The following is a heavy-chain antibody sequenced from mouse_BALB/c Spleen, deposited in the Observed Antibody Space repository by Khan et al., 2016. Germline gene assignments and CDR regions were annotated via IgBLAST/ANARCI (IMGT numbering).Heavy chain of an antibody. J-gene: IGHJ2*01. CDR3: ERDRYDYFDY. V-gene: IGHV5-4*02. Sequence: EVELVESGGGLVKPGGSLKLSCAASGFTFSDYYMYWVRQTPEKRLEWVATISDGGSYTYYPDSVKGRFTISRDNAKNNLYLQMSSLKSEDTARYYCERDRYDYFDYWGQGTTLTVSS. CDR2: ISDGGSYT. CDR1: GFTFSDYY. D-gene: IGHD2-14*01.